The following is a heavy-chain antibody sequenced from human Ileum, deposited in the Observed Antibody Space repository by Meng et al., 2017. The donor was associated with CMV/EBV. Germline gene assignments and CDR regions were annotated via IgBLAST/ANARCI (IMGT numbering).Heavy chain of an antibody. CDR1: GGYFIGYS. V-gene: IGHV4-34*01. D-gene: IGHD4-17*01. J-gene: IGHJ5*02. CDR3: ARGRGNDYGDPERWFDP. CDR2: NNHSGST. Sequence: QGRLQQWGVGLVKPLETLSLTVAVYGGYFIGYSWSWFRQPQGKGLEWIGENNHSGSTNYNPSLKSRVTISVDTSKNQFSLKLSSVTAADTAVYYCARGRGNDYGDPERWFDPWGQGTLVTVSS.